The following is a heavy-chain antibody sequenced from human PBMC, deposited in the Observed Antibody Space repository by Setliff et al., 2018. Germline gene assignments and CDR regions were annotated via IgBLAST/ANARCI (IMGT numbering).Heavy chain of an antibody. CDR3: ARERAYDGINYYGMDV. D-gene: IGHD3-22*01. CDR1: GDTFSTYT. CDR2: IIPLLETA. Sequence: GASVKVSCKASGDTFSTYTLSWVRQAPGQGLEWMGGIIPLLETAKYAQKFQGRITMTTDTTTSTSYMELRSLRSDDTAVYYCARERAYDGINYYGMDVWGQGTTVTVSS. V-gene: IGHV1-69*05. J-gene: IGHJ6*01.